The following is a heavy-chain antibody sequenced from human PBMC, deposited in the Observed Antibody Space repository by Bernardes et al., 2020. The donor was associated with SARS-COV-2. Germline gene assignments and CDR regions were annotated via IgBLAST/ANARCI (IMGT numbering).Heavy chain of an antibody. V-gene: IGHV3-33*01. CDR2: IWYDGSNE. J-gene: IGHJ6*02. D-gene: IGHD6-6*01. CDR1: GFSFTNHA. Sequence: GGSLRLSCAASGFSFTNHAMNWVRQAPGKGLEWVAVIWYDGSNEYYGDSLKGRFTISRDNSKNTVSLQMNSLRAEDTALYDCARAVSIAARYGMYVWGQGTTIT. CDR3: ARAVSIAARYGMYV.